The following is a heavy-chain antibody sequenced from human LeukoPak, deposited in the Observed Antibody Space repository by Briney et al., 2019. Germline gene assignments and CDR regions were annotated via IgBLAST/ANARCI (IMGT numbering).Heavy chain of an antibody. D-gene: IGHD1-1*01. CDR3: ARENWNDWFDP. CDR2: IRSSGSGT. V-gene: IGHV3-48*04. CDR1: GFTFSSFS. Sequence: GGSLRLSCAASGFTFSSFSMNWVRQAPGKGLEWVSYIRSSGSGTDYTGSVKGRFTISRDNAKNSLYLQMNSLRAEDTAVYYCARENWNDWFDPWGQGTLVTVSS. J-gene: IGHJ5*02.